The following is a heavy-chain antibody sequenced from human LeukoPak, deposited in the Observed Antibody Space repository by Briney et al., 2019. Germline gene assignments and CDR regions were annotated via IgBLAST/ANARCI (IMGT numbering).Heavy chain of an antibody. Sequence: PSETLSLTCTVSGGSISSYYWSWIRQPPGKGLECIGYIYYSGSTNYNPSLKSRVTISVDTSKNQFSLKLSSVTAADTAVYYCARPPPDYGDRPRGWFDPWGQGTLVTVSS. J-gene: IGHJ5*02. CDR2: IYYSGST. CDR1: GGSISSYY. CDR3: ARPPPDYGDRPRGWFDP. V-gene: IGHV4-59*08. D-gene: IGHD4-17*01.